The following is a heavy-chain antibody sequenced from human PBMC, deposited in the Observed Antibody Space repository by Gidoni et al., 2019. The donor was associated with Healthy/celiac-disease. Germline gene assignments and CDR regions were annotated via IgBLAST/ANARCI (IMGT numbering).Heavy chain of an antibody. D-gene: IGHD5-12*01. Sequence: QVQLQQWGAGLLKPSETLSLTFAVYGWSFIGSYWSWIRQPPGKGLEWIGEIKHSGSTNYNPALKSRVTISVDTSKNQFSLKLSSVTAADTAVYYCARAVPVVATISPEVAGNLDYWGQGTLVTVSS. V-gene: IGHV4-34*01. CDR3: ARAVPVVATISPEVAGNLDY. J-gene: IGHJ4*02. CDR1: GWSFIGSY. CDR2: IKHSGST.